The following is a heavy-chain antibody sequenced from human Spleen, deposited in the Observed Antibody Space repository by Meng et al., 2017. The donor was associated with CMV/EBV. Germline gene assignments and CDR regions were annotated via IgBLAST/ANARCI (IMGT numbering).Heavy chain of an antibody. D-gene: IGHD5-24*01. Sequence: CAAYRFTVSSNYMSWVRQAQGKGLEWVSVFYDGGATYYADSVTGRFTISRDTSKNTLYLEMNSLRVEDTAVYYCARGDGYNIWAHRGLGTLVTVSS. V-gene: IGHV3-53*01. CDR2: FYDGGAT. CDR3: ARGDGYNIWAH. CDR1: RFTVSSNY. J-gene: IGHJ4*02.